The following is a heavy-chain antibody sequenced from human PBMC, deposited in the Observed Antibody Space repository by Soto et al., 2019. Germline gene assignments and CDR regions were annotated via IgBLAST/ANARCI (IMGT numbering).Heavy chain of an antibody. V-gene: IGHV3-23*01. J-gene: IGHJ5*02. Sequence: EVQLLESGGGLVQPGGSLRLSCAASGFTFSSYAMSWVRQAPGKGLEWVSAISGSGGSTYYADSVKGRFTISRDNSKNTLYLQMNSLRAEDTAVYYCAKEQEMYYYGSGSLNWFDPWGQGTLVTVSS. CDR1: GFTFSSYA. CDR2: ISGSGGST. D-gene: IGHD3-10*01. CDR3: AKEQEMYYYGSGSLNWFDP.